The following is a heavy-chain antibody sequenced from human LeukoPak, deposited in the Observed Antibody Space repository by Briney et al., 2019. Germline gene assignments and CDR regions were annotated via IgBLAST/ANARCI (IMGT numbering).Heavy chain of an antibody. CDR1: GYTFTSYY. CDR3: ARGRITMVRGGVTTKYYFDY. V-gene: IGHV1-2*02. J-gene: IGHJ4*02. Sequence: ASVKVSCKASGYTFTSYYMHWVRQAPGQGLEWMGWINPNSGGTNCAQKFQGRVTMTRDTSISTAYMELSRLRSDDTAVYYCARGRITMVRGGVTTKYYFDYWGQGTLVTVSS. CDR2: INPNSGGT. D-gene: IGHD3-10*01.